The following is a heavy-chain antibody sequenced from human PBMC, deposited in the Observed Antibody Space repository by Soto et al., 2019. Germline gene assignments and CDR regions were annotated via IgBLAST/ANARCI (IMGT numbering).Heavy chain of an antibody. D-gene: IGHD1-26*01. V-gene: IGHV3-33*01. J-gene: IGHJ4*02. CDR3: ARGAYSGSYYGFDY. Sequence: GGSLRLSCAASGFTFSSYGMHWVRQAPGKGLEWVAVIWYDGSNKYYADSVKGRFTISRDNSKNTLYLQMNSLRAEDTAVYYCARGAYSGSYYGFDYWGQGTLVTVSS. CDR2: IWYDGSNK. CDR1: GFTFSSYG.